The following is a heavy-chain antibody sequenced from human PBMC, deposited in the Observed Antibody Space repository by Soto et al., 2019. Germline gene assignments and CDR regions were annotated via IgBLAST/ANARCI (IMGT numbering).Heavy chain of an antibody. CDR2: IIGGSGNT. CDR3: ARGSGSFFPFFDS. CDR1: GDTFGSNA. Sequence: QVQFVQSGAEVKKPGASVKLSCKASGDTFGSNAMHWVRQPAGQRLEWMGWIIGGSGNTKYSRNFQGRVTITWDTSASTVYMELTSLRSDDTAVYFCARGSGSFFPFFDSWGQGTLVTVSS. J-gene: IGHJ4*02. V-gene: IGHV1-3*01. D-gene: IGHD1-26*01.